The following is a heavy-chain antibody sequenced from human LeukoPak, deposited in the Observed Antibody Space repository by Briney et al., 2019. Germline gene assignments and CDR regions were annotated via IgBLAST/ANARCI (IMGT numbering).Heavy chain of an antibody. CDR3: ASQFSSGYYSTFDY. CDR1: GFTFSSYG. V-gene: IGHV3-33*01. D-gene: IGHD3-22*01. J-gene: IGHJ4*02. Sequence: GGSLRLSCAASGFTFSSYGMHWVRQAPGKGLEWVAVIWYDGSNKYYADSVKGRFTISRDNSKNTLYLQMNSLRAEDTAVYYCASQFSSGYYSTFDYWGQGTLVTVYS. CDR2: IWYDGSNK.